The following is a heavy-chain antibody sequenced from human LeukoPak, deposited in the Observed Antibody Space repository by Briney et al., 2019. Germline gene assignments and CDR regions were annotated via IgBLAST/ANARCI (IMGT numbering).Heavy chain of an antibody. J-gene: IGHJ3*02. V-gene: IGHV3-23*01. CDR2: ISGSGGST. CDR1: GFTFSSYA. Sequence: GGSLRLSCAASGFTFSSYAMSWVRQAPGKGLEWVSAISGSGGSTYYADSVKGRFTISRDNAKNTLNLQMNSLRTEDTAVYYCARVLSGTRNAFDIWGQGTTVTVSS. D-gene: IGHD3-16*02. CDR3: ARVLSGTRNAFDI.